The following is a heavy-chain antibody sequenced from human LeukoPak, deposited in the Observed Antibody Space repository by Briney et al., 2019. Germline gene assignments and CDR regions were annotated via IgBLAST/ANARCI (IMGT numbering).Heavy chain of an antibody. V-gene: IGHV1-3*01. CDR3: ARGNDPDY. CDR1: GYTFTRYA. D-gene: IGHD3-10*01. CDR2: INAGNGSP. Sequence: ASVKVSCKASGYTFTRYAMQWVRRATGQRLEWMGWINAGNGSPKYSQNFQGRVTITRDTSASIAYMELSSLRSEDTAVYYCARGNDPDYWGQGTLVTVSS. J-gene: IGHJ4*02.